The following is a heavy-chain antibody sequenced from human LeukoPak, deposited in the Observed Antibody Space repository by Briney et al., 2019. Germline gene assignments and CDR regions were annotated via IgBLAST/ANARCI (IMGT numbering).Heavy chain of an antibody. J-gene: IGHJ4*02. Sequence: PSETLSLTCTVSGGSISSYYWSWIRQPPGKGLEWIGYIYYSGSTNYNPSLKSRVTISVDTSKNQFSLKLSSVTAADTAVYYCARGPDSSSWALGFDYWGQGTLVTVSS. CDR1: GGSISSYY. CDR3: ARGPDSSSWALGFDY. CDR2: IYYSGST. V-gene: IGHV4-59*01. D-gene: IGHD6-13*01.